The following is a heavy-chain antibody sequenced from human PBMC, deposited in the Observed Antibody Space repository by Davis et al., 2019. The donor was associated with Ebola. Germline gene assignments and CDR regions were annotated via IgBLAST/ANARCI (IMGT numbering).Heavy chain of an antibody. Sequence: KVSCKDSGNSFNTHWIGWVRQMPGKGLEWMGIIYTGDSDTRYSPSFRGQVTISVDKSISTAYLQWSSLKASDTAMYYCARLSSSSWFYGMDVWGQGTTVTVSS. CDR1: GNSFNTHW. CDR3: ARLSSSSWFYGMDV. J-gene: IGHJ6*02. V-gene: IGHV5-51*01. D-gene: IGHD6-13*01. CDR2: IYTGDSDT.